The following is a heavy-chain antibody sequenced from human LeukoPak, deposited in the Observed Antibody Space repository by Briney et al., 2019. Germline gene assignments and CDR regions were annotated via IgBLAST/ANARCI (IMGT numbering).Heavy chain of an antibody. V-gene: IGHV4-4*09. D-gene: IGHD2-2*02. CDR3: ARRGYCSSTSCYTGDWYFDL. J-gene: IGHJ2*01. CDR1: GGSISSYY. Sequence: PSETLSLTCTVSGGSISSYYWSWIRQPPGKGLEWIGYIYTSGSTNYNPSLKSRVTISADTSKNQFSLKLSSVTAADTAVYYCARRGYCSSTSCYTGDWYFDLWGRGTLVTVSS. CDR2: IYTSGST.